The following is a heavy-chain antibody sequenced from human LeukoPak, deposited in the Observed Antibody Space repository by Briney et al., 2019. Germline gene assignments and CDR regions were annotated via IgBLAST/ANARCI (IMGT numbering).Heavy chain of an antibody. V-gene: IGHV1-18*01. CDR2: ISAYNGNT. D-gene: IGHD2-2*01. CDR1: GYTFTSYG. CDR3: AREFNIVVVPAAHGGDY. Sequence: ASVKVSCKASGYTFTSYGISWVRQAPGQGLEWMGWISAYNGNTYYAQKLQGRVTMTTDTSTSTAYMELRSLRSDDTAVYYCAREFNIVVVPAAHGGDYWGQGTLVTVSS. J-gene: IGHJ4*02.